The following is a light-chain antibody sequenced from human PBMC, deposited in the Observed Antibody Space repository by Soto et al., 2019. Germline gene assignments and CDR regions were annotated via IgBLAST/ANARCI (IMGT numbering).Light chain of an antibody. Sequence: IQMAQSPSSSSASIGDRVVITCRASQSLGTYLNWYQQKPGKAPDLLIYAASTLHSGVPSRFSGDGSGKNFTLTITSLQPEDSALYYCQHTDSPPWTFGLGTKVDIK. CDR1: QSLGTY. V-gene: IGKV1-39*01. CDR2: AAS. CDR3: QHTDSPPWT. J-gene: IGKJ1*01.